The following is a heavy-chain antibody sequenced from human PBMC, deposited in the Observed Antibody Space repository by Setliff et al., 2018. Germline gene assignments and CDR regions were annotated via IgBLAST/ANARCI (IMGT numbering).Heavy chain of an antibody. Sequence: ASVKVSCKASGYIFSRYGISWVRQAPGQGLQWMGWISSYNTDITNYAERFQGRITMTTDTSTGAAYMELRGLRSDDTAIYYCAISTLSICSGGSCPNVFDVWGPGTLVTVSS. CDR1: GYIFSRYG. D-gene: IGHD2-15*01. CDR2: ISSYNTDIT. J-gene: IGHJ3*01. V-gene: IGHV1-18*01. CDR3: AISTLSICSGGSCPNVFDV.